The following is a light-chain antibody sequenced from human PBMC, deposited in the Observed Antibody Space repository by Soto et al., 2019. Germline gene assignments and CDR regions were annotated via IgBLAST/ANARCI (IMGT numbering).Light chain of an antibody. V-gene: IGKV3-20*01. CDR1: QRVSSSY. CDR3: QQYGSSPYT. CDR2: GAS. J-gene: IGKJ2*01. Sequence: EIVLTQSPGTLSLSPGERATLSCRASQRVSSSYLAWYQQKPGQAPRLLIYGASSRATGIPDRFSGSGSGTHFTLTISRLEPEDFAVYYCQQYGSSPYTFGQATKLEIK.